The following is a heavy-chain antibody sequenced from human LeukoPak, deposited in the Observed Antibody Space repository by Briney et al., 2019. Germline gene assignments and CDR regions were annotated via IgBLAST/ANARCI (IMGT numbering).Heavy chain of an antibody. CDR3: AKDWWYSSSEFDP. CDR1: GFTFSTYA. CDR2: ISYDGGNK. J-gene: IGHJ5*02. Sequence: GGSLRLSCAASGFTFSTYAITWVRQAPGKGLEWVAVISYDGGNKYYADSVKGRFTISRDNSKNTLYLQMNSLRAEDTAVYYCAKDWWYSSSEFDPWGQGTLVTVSS. V-gene: IGHV3-30*18. D-gene: IGHD6-6*01.